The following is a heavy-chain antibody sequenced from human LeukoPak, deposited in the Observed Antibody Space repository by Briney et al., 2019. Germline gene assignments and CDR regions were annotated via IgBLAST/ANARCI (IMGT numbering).Heavy chain of an antibody. D-gene: IGHD1-1*01. Sequence: GGSLRLSCAASGLKFSNFGMHWVRQAPGEGLDWVAFIRYDGTEKIYADSVKGRFTISRDNSRDTPYLQMNSLRVEDTAVYYCAEDQQLQPFHYWGRGTLVAVSS. CDR3: AEDQQLQPFHY. CDR1: GLKFSNFG. CDR2: IRYDGTEK. V-gene: IGHV3-30*02. J-gene: IGHJ4*02.